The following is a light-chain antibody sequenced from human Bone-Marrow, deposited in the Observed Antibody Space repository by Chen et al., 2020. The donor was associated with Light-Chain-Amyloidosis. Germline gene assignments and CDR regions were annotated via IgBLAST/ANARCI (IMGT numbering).Light chain of an antibody. J-gene: IGLJ3*02. CDR1: NIGSTS. CDR3: QVWDRSSDRPV. V-gene: IGLV3-21*03. Sequence: SYVLTQPSSVSVAPGKTATFACGGNNIGSTSVLWYQQTPGQAPLLVVYDDSDRPSGIPERLSGSNSGNTATLTISRVEAGDEADYYCQVWDRSSDRPVFGGGTKLTVL. CDR2: DDS.